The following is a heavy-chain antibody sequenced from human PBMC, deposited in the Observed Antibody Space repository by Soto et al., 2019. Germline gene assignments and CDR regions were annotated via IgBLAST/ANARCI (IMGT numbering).Heavy chain of an antibody. V-gene: IGHV3-23*01. CDR1: GFTFSSYA. D-gene: IGHD3-3*01. Sequence: GGSLRLSCAASGFTFSSYAMSWVRQAPGKGLEWVSAFSGSGGSTYYSDSVKVRFTVSRDNSKNTLYLQMNRLRAEDTAVYYCAKAPSPYDFWSSYYDYWGEGTLVTVSS. CDR3: AKAPSPYDFWSSYYDY. CDR2: FSGSGGST. J-gene: IGHJ4*02.